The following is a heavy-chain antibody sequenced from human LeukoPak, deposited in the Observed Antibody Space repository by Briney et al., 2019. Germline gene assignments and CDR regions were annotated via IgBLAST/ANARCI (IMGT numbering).Heavy chain of an antibody. V-gene: IGHV4-34*01. CDR3: ARVGYSYVINDRSRTGLGAYPTKYYYHMDV. CDR2: INPSGST. CDR1: GGSFSDYY. J-gene: IGHJ6*03. D-gene: IGHD5-18*01. Sequence: PSETLSLTCAVYGGSFSDYYWSWIRQPPGKGLEWIGEINPSGSTNYSPSLKSRVTISVDTSKNQFSLKLSSVAAADTAAYFCARVGYSYVINDRSRTGLGAYPTKYYYHMDVWDKGTTVTVSS.